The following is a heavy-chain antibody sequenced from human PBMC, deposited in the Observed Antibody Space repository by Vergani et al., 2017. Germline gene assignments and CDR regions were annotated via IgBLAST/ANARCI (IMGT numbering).Heavy chain of an antibody. D-gene: IGHD3-22*01. CDR1: GFTFSDHY. J-gene: IGHJ6*02. Sequence: EVQLVESGGGLVQPGGSLRLSCAASGFTFSDHYMDWVRQAPGKGLEWVGRTRNKANSYTTEYAASVKGRFTISRDDSKNSLYLQMNSLKTEDTAVYYCARVAYYDSSGPYPYYYYGMDVWGQGTTVTVSS. CDR2: TRNKANSYTT. CDR3: ARVAYYDSSGPYPYYYYGMDV. V-gene: IGHV3-72*01.